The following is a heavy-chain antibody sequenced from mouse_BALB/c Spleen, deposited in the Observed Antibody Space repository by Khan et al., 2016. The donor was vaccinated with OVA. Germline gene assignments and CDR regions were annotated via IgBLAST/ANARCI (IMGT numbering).Heavy chain of an antibody. CDR2: INTYTGEP. D-gene: IGHD2-12*01. V-gene: IGHV9-3-1*01. Sequence: QIQLVQSGPELKKPGETVKISCKASGYTFTNYGVNWVKQTPGKGLKWMGWINTYTGEPTYADDFKGRFVFSLETSASTAYLQINNLKNEDAASYFSARKSYSYDRYFDGWGAGTTVTVSS. CDR3: ARKSYSYDRYFDG. J-gene: IGHJ1*01. CDR1: GYTFTNYG.